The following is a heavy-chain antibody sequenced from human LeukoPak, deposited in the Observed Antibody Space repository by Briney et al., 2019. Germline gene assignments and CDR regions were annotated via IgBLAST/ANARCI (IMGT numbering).Heavy chain of an antibody. J-gene: IGHJ6*02. CDR3: VRGADV. Sequence: SETLSLTCTVSGGSISSYYWSWIRQPPGKGLEWIGYISYSGSTYYNPSLKSRISISADTSKNQFSLKLSSATATDTAVYYCVRGADVWGQGTTVTVSS. V-gene: IGHV4-59*08. CDR1: GGSISSYY. CDR2: ISYSGST.